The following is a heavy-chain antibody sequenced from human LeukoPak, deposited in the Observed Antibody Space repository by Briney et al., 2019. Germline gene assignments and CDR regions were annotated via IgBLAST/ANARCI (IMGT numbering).Heavy chain of an antibody. D-gene: IGHD6-6*01. CDR2: LSHSFGST. Sequence: GGSLRLSCAASGFTFSSYGMSWVRQAPGKGLEWVSALSHSFGSTYYADSVKGRFTISRDNSKNTLYLQMSSLRAEDTAVYYCAKDRVPLAARPLHFDYWGQGALVTVSS. J-gene: IGHJ4*02. CDR1: GFTFSSYG. V-gene: IGHV3-23*01. CDR3: AKDRVPLAARPLHFDY.